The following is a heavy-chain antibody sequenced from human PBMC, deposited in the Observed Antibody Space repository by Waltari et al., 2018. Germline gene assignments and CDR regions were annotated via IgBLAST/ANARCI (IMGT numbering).Heavy chain of an antibody. CDR3: ARQGQPISYYYYYMDV. D-gene: IGHD2-21*01. Sequence: QVQLQQWGAGLLKPSETLSLTCAVSGGSISSSSYYWGWIRQPPGKGLEWIGSIYYSGSTYYNPSLKSRVTISVDTSKNQFSLKLSSVTAADTAVYYCARQGQPISYYYYYMDVWGKGTTVTVSS. V-gene: IGHV4-39*01. J-gene: IGHJ6*03. CDR2: IYYSGST. CDR1: GGSISSSSYY.